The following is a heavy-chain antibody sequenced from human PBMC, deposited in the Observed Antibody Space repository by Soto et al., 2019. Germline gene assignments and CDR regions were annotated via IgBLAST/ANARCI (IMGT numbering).Heavy chain of an antibody. CDR2: ISWNSGSI. J-gene: IGHJ3*02. Sequence: GGSLRLSCAASGFTFDDYAMHWVRQAPGKGLEWVSGISWNSGSIGYADSVKGRFTISRDNAKNSLYLQMNSLRAEDTALYYCAKDHLGGGLVGAFDIWGQGTMVTVSS. V-gene: IGHV3-9*01. CDR3: AKDHLGGGLVGAFDI. CDR1: GFTFDDYA. D-gene: IGHD1-26*01.